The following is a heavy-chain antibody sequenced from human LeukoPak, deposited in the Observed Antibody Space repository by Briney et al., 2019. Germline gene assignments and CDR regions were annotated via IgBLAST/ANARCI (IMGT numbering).Heavy chain of an antibody. V-gene: IGHV4-34*01. CDR2: INHSGST. D-gene: IGHD3-10*01. J-gene: IGHJ4*02. CDR3: ARGPLKYYYGSGSDFDY. CDR1: GGSFSGYY. Sequence: SETLSLTCAVYGGSFSGYYWSWIRQPPGKGLEWIGEINHSGSTNYKPSLKSRVTISVDTSKNQFSLKLSSVTAADTAVYYCARGPLKYYYGSGSDFDYWGQGTLVTVSS.